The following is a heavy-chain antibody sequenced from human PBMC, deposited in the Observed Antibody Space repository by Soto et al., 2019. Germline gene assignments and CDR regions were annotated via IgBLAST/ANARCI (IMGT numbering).Heavy chain of an antibody. Sequence: PSYTLSLTCTVSGGSISSSSYYWAWIRQPPGQGLEWIGSINNSGKTYYKPSLKSRVTISVDTPKNQFSLRLTPVTAADTAVYYCVRELWGQSDPWGQGTLVTVSS. CDR3: VRELWGQSDP. V-gene: IGHV4-39*01. J-gene: IGHJ5*02. CDR2: INNSGKT. D-gene: IGHD2-21*01. CDR1: GGSISSSSYY.